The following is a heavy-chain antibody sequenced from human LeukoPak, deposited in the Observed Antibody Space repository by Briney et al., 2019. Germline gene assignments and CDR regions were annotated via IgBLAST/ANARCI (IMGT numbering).Heavy chain of an antibody. V-gene: IGHV1-8*02. CDR1: GYTFTSYG. J-gene: IGHJ5*02. CDR3: ARGRQQLVDWFDP. Sequence: GSVKVSCKASGYTFTSYGISWVRQAPGQGLEWMGWMNPNSGNTGYAQKFQGRVTMTRNTSISTAYMELSSLRSEDTAVYYCARGRQQLVDWFDPWGQGTLVTVSS. D-gene: IGHD6-6*01. CDR2: MNPNSGNT.